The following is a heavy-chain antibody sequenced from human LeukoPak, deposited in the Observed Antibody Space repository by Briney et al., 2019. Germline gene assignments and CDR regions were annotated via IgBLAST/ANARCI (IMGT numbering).Heavy chain of an antibody. V-gene: IGHV3-48*03. Sequence: GGSLRLSCAASGFTFSSYEMNWVRQAPGKGLEWVSYISSSGSTIYYADSVKGRFTISRDNAKNSLYLQMNSLRAENTAVYYCARDWGSGGNWFDPWGQGTLVTVSS. D-gene: IGHD6-19*01. CDR2: ISSSGSTI. CDR3: ARDWGSGGNWFDP. J-gene: IGHJ5*02. CDR1: GFTFSSYE.